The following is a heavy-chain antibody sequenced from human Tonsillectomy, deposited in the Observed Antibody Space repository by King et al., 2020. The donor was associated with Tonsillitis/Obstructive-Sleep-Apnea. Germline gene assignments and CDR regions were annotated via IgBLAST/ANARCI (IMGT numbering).Heavy chain of an antibody. CDR3: ARLIAAAGTGYYFDY. CDR1: GYSFTSYW. V-gene: IGHV5-51*01. CDR2: IYPGDSDT. Sequence: QLVQSGAEVKKPGESLKISCKGSGYSFTSYWIGWVRQMPGKGLEWMGSIYPGDSDTRYSPSFQGQVTISADKSISTAYLQWSSLKASDTGMYYCARLIAAAGTGYYFDYWGQGTLVTVSS. J-gene: IGHJ4*02. D-gene: IGHD6-13*01.